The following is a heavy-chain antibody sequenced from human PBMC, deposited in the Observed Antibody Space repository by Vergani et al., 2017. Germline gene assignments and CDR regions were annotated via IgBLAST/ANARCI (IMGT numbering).Heavy chain of an antibody. CDR3: ARSENVRLYYFDY. D-gene: IGHD1-1*01. CDR2: IWYDGSNK. CDR1: GFTFSSYG. J-gene: IGHJ4*02. Sequence: QVQLVESGGGVVQPGRSLRLSCAASGFTFSSYGMHWVRQAPGKGLEWVAVIWYDGSNKYYADSVKGRFTISRDNSKNTLYLQMNSLRAEDTAVYYCARSENVRLYYFDYWGQGTLVTVSS. V-gene: IGHV3-33*01.